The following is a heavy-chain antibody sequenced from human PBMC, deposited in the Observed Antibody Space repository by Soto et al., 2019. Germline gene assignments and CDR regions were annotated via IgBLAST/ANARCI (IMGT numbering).Heavy chain of an antibody. D-gene: IGHD2-8*02. J-gene: IGHJ1*01. V-gene: IGHV3-23*01. CDR2: INPSGDTT. CDR1: GFTFKNFA. CDR3: ANLGYCTGRNCPLQH. Sequence: QPGGSLRLSCAPFGFTFKNFAMSWVRQAPGKGLEWLSTINPSGDTTYSVDSVKGRFTTSRDNSKNRLYLQLNSLRVDDTAVYYCANLGYCTGRNCPLQHWGPGTLVTVSS.